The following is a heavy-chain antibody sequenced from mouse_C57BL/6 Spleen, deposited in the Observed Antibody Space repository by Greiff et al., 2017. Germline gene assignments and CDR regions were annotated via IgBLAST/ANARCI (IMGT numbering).Heavy chain of an antibody. Sequence: LQESGAELVKPGASVKISCKASGYAFSSYWMNWVKQRPGKGLEWIGQIYPGDGDTNYNGKFKGKATLTADKSSSTAYMQLSSLTSEDSAVYFCARWADYYAMDYGDQGTSVTVSS. V-gene: IGHV1-80*01. J-gene: IGHJ4*01. CDR1: GYAFSSYW. D-gene: IGHD3-3*01. CDR3: ARWADYYAMDY. CDR2: IYPGDGDT.